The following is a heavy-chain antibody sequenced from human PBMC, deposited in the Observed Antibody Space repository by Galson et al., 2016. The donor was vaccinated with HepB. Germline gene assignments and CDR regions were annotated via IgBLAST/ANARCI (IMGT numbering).Heavy chain of an antibody. J-gene: IGHJ4*02. CDR3: AKYPAHFDF. Sequence: SLRLSCAASGFTFSNSAMSWVRQAPGKGLEWVSAISGSGDRTAYADSVKGRFTISRDNSKNTLYLQMNSLRAEDTAVYYCAKYPAHFDFWGQGTLVTVSS. CDR1: GFTFSNSA. V-gene: IGHV3-23*01. CDR2: ISGSGDRT.